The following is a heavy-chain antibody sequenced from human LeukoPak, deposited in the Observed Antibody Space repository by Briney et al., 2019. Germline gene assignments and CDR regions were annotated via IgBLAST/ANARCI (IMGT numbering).Heavy chain of an antibody. V-gene: IGHV3-30*02. Sequence: GGSLRLSCAASGFTFSSYGMHWVRQAPGKGLEWVAFIRYDGSNKYYADSVKGRFTISRDNAKNTLYLQMNSLRADDTAVYYCLRAFDIWGQGTMVTVSS. CDR1: GFTFSSYG. J-gene: IGHJ3*02. CDR2: IRYDGSNK. CDR3: LRAFDI.